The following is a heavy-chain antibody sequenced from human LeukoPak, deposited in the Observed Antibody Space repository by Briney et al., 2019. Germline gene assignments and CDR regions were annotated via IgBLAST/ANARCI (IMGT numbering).Heavy chain of an antibody. V-gene: IGHV4-59*12. CDR2: IYYSGST. CDR1: GGSISSYY. D-gene: IGHD2-15*01. J-gene: IGHJ6*02. Sequence: SETLSLTCTVSGGSISSYYWSWIRQPPGKGLEWIGYIYYSGSTNYNPSLKSRVTISVDTSKNQFSLKLSSVTAADTAVYYCARGRTTPPPYYYYYYGMDVWGQGTTVTASS. CDR3: ARGRTTPPPYYYYYYGMDV.